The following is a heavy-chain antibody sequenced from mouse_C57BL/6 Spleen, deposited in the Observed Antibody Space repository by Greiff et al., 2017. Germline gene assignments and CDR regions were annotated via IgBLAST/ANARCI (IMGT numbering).Heavy chain of an antibody. CDR2: ISNGGGST. J-gene: IGHJ4*01. Sequence: EVQRVESGGGLVQPGGSLKLSCAASGFTFSDYYMYWVRQTPEKRLEWVAYISNGGGSTYYPDTVKGRFTISRDNAKNTQYLQMSRLKSEDTAMYYCARHSSHYAMDDWGQGTSVTVSS. CDR3: ARHSSHYAMDD. D-gene: IGHD1-3*01. V-gene: IGHV5-12*01. CDR1: GFTFSDYY.